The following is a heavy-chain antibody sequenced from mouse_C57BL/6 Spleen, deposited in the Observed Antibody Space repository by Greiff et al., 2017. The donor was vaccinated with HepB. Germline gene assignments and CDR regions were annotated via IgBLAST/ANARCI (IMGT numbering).Heavy chain of an antibody. CDR1: GYAFSSSW. CDR3: AKGEGNYEIAY. J-gene: IGHJ3*01. V-gene: IGHV1-82*01. D-gene: IGHD2-1*01. CDR2: IYPGDGDT. Sequence: VQLQQSGPELVKPGASVKISCKASGYAFSSSWMNWVKQRPGKGLEWIGRIYPGDGDTNYNGKFKGKATLTADKSSSTAYMQLSSLTSEDSAVCFCAKGEGNYEIAYWGQGTLVTVSA.